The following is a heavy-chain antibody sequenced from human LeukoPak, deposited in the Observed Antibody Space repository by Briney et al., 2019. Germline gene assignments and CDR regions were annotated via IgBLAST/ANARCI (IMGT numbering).Heavy chain of an antibody. D-gene: IGHD6-13*01. J-gene: IGHJ4*02. CDR3: ARESAAAFDY. CDR2: IYYSGST. Sequence: SETLSLTCTVSGGSISSYYWSWIRQPPGKGLEWNGYIYYSGSTNYNPSPKSRVTISVDRSKNQFSLKLSSVTAADTAVYYCARESAAAFDYWGQGTLVTVSS. CDR1: GGSISSYY. V-gene: IGHV4-59*12.